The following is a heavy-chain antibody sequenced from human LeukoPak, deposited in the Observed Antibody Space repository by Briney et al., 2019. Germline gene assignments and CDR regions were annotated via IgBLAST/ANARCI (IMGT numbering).Heavy chain of an antibody. J-gene: IGHJ3*02. D-gene: IGHD4-17*01. V-gene: IGHV1-2*02. CDR2: INPNSGGT. CDR3: ARGGDYGDGDAFDI. Sequence: ASVEVSCKAPGYTFTGYYMHWVRQAPGQGLEWMGWINPNSGGTNYAQKFQGRVTMTRDTSISTAYMELSRLRSDDTAVYYCARGGDYGDGDAFDIWGQGTMVTVSS. CDR1: GYTFTGYY.